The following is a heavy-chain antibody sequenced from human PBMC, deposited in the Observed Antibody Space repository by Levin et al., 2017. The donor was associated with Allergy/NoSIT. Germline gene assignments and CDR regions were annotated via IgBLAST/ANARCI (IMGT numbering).Heavy chain of an antibody. J-gene: IGHJ4*02. CDR3: ARAPRYYDSTGYHFVYFDY. Sequence: SQTLSLTCTVSGGSISSGDYYWSWIRQPPGKGLEWIGYIYYSGRPYYNPSLKSRVTISVDASKNAFSLELTSVTAADTAGYYCARAPRYYDSTGYHFVYFDYWGQGTLVTVSS. CDR1: GGSISSGDYY. D-gene: IGHD3-22*01. CDR2: IYYSGRP. V-gene: IGHV4-30-4*01.